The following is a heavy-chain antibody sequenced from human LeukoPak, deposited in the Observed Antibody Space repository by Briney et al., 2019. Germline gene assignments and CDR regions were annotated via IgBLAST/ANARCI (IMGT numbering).Heavy chain of an antibody. V-gene: IGHV1-2*02. J-gene: IGHJ5*02. CDR2: INPNSGGT. Sequence: ASVKVSCKASGYTFTGYYMHWVRQAPGQGLEWMGWINPNSGGTNYAQKFQGRVTMTRDTSISIAYMELSRLRSDDTAVYYCARAYIVVVPAAISWFDPWGQGTLVTVSS. CDR1: GYTFTGYY. CDR3: ARAYIVVVPAAISWFDP. D-gene: IGHD2-2*02.